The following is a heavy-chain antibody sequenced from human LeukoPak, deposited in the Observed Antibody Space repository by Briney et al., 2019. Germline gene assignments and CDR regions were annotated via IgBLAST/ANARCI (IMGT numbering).Heavy chain of an antibody. Sequence: GESLKISCKVSGYTFTNYWIAWVRQMPGKGLEWMGIIYPGDSDTRYSPSFQGQVTISADKSISTAYLQWSSLKASDTAMYYCARLGGSYLHPDFDYWGQGTLVTVSS. CDR2: IYPGDSDT. D-gene: IGHD1-26*01. V-gene: IGHV5-51*01. CDR3: ARLGGSYLHPDFDY. J-gene: IGHJ4*02. CDR1: GYTFTNYW.